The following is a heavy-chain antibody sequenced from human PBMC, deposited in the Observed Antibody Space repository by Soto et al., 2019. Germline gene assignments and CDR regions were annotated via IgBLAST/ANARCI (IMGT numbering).Heavy chain of an antibody. Sequence: ASVKVSCKVSGYTLTELSMHWVRQAPGKGLEWMGGFDPEDGETIYAQKFHGRVTMTEDTSTDTAYMELSSLRSEDTAVYYCATLSIRVVPAAISHYGMDVWGQGTTVTVSS. D-gene: IGHD2-2*01. J-gene: IGHJ6*02. CDR2: FDPEDGET. CDR1: GYTLTELS. V-gene: IGHV1-24*01. CDR3: ATLSIRVVPAAISHYGMDV.